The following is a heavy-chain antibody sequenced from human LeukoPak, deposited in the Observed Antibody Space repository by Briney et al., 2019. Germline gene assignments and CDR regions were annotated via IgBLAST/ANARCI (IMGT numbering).Heavy chain of an antibody. CDR3: ARPVVAATTPDTFDI. CDR1: GFSFSGSY. V-gene: IGHV3-11*04. Sequence: PGGSLRLSCAASGFSFSGSYMSWIRQAPGKGLEWVSYISSGGRTIYYADSVKGRFTMSRDNAKNSLYLQMNSLRAEDTAVYYCARPVVAATTPDTFDIWGQGTMVTVSS. D-gene: IGHD2-15*01. J-gene: IGHJ3*02. CDR2: ISSGGRTI.